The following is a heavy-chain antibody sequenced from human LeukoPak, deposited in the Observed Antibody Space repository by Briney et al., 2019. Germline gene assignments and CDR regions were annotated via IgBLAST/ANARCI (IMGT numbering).Heavy chain of an antibody. V-gene: IGHV4-34*01. D-gene: IGHD2-15*01. Sequence: SETLSLTCAVYGGSFSGYYWSWIRQPPGKGLEWIGEINHSGSTNNNPSLKSRVTISVDTSKNQFSLKLSSVTAADAAVYYCAGVGGSGLGLSAWGQGTLVTVSS. CDR3: AGVGGSGLGLSA. CDR2: INHSGST. J-gene: IGHJ4*02. CDR1: GGSFSGYY.